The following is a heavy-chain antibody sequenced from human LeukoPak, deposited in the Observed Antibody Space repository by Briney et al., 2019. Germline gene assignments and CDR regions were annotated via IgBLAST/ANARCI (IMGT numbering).Heavy chain of an antibody. D-gene: IGHD2-15*01. CDR1: YX. V-gene: IGHV3-21*01. Sequence: YXXXXVRXXPGKGLEWVSSISSSSSYIYYADSVKGRFTISRDNAKNSLYLQMNSLRAEDTAVYYCARVWSLWGQGTLVTVSS. CDR3: ARVWSL. J-gene: IGHJ4*02. CDR2: ISSSSSYI.